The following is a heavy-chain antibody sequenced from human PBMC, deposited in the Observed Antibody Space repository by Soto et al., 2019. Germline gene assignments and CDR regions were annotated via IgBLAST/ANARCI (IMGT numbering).Heavy chain of an antibody. V-gene: IGHV3-33*01. CDR2: IWYDGSNK. D-gene: IGHD2-15*01. J-gene: IGHJ4*02. Sequence: VAVIWYDGSNKYYADSVKGRFIISRDNSKNTLYLQMNSLRAEDTAVYYCARDGYCSGGSCYSVPVFDYWGQGTLVTVSS. CDR3: ARDGYCSGGSCYSVPVFDY.